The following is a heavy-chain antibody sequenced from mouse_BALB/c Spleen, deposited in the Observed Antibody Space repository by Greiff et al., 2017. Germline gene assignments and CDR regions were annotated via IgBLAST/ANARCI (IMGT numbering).Heavy chain of an antibody. CDR2: ISNGGGST. V-gene: IGHV5-12-2*01. J-gene: IGHJ4*01. Sequence: EVQLVESGGGLVQPGGSLKLSCAASGFTFSSYTMSWVRQTPEKRLEWVAYISNGGGSTYYPDTVKGRFTISRDNAKNTLYLQMSSLKSEDTAMYDCARHWGLLHYAMDYWGQGTSVTVSS. D-gene: IGHD2-3*01. CDR1: GFTFSSYT. CDR3: ARHWGLLHYAMDY.